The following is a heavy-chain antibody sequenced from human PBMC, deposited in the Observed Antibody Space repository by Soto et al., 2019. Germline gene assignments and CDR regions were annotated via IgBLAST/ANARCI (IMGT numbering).Heavy chain of an antibody. CDR1: GFTFSSYS. Sequence: GGSLSLSCAASGFTFSSYSVNWVRQAPGKGLEWVSYISSGSKTIFYADSVKGRFTVSRDNAKNSQYLQMNSLRDEDTAVYYCAREDILGARSFDYWGQGTLVTVSS. D-gene: IGHD1-26*01. J-gene: IGHJ4*02. CDR3: AREDILGARSFDY. V-gene: IGHV3-48*02. CDR2: ISSGSKTI.